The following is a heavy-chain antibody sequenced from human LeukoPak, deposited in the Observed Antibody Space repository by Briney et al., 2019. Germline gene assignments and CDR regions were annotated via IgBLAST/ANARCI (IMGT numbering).Heavy chain of an antibody. J-gene: IGHJ4*02. CDR2: IRYDGSNK. CDR1: GFTFSSYG. CDR3: AKDRSIAAALYDY. D-gene: IGHD6-13*01. V-gene: IGHV3-30*02. Sequence: PGGSLRLSCAASGFTFSSYGMHLVRQAPGKGLEWVAFIRYDGSNKYYADSVKGRFTISRDNSKNTLYLQMNSLRAEDTAVYYCAKDRSIAAALYDYWGQGTLVTVSS.